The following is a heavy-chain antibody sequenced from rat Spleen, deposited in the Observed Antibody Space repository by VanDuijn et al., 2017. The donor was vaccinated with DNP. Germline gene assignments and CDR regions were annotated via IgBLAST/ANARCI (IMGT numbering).Heavy chain of an antibody. CDR2: IVHVGSRT. Sequence: EVQLVESGGGLVQPGRSLKLSCAASGFTFSDYNMAWVRQAPKKGLEWVATIVHVGSRTYNRDSGKGRFPVSRDDSTSTLYLQLDSLRSEDTATYYCTRGGTYYFDYWGQGVMVTVSS. J-gene: IGHJ2*01. D-gene: IGHD1-11*01. CDR3: TRGGTYYFDY. V-gene: IGHV5S10*01. CDR1: GFTFSDYN.